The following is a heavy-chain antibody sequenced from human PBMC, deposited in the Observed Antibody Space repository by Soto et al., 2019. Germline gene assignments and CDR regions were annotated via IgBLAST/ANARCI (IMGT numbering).Heavy chain of an antibody. D-gene: IGHD2-2*01. Sequence: SETLSLTCTVSGGSISSGGYYWSWIRQPPGKGLEWIGYIYYTGSTYYNPSLKSRLTISVDTSKNQFSLKLTSVTAADTAVYFCARYQTGPFDYWGQGTLVTVSS. CDR3: ARYQTGPFDY. CDR2: IYYTGST. V-gene: IGHV4-30-4*01. J-gene: IGHJ4*02. CDR1: GGSISSGGYY.